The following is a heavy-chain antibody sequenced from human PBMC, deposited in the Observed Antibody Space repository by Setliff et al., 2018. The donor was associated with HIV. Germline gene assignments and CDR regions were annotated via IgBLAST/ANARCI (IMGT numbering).Heavy chain of an antibody. Sequence: SETLSLTCTVSGGSMTSSNYYWGWIRQSPGRGLEWIGEVTDDGSANYNPSLKSRVTISLATSENQFSLKLSSVTAADTAVYYCATYADRESNRFDPWGQGILVTVS. V-gene: IGHV4-39*01. D-gene: IGHD3-10*01. J-gene: IGHJ5*02. CDR2: VTDDGSA. CDR3: ATYADRESNRFDP. CDR1: GGSMTSSNYY.